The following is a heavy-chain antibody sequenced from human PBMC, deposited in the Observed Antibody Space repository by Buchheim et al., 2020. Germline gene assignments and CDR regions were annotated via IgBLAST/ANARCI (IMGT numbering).Heavy chain of an antibody. V-gene: IGHV4-34*01. D-gene: IGHD3/OR15-3a*01. Sequence: QVQLQQWGAGLLKPSETLSLTCAVYGGSFSGYYWSWIRQPPGKGLEWIGEINHSGSTNYNPSLKSRVTISVDTSKNQFSLKLSSVTAADTAVYYCARVMDWPLNWFDPWGQGTL. CDR1: GGSFSGYY. CDR3: ARVMDWPLNWFDP. J-gene: IGHJ5*02. CDR2: INHSGST.